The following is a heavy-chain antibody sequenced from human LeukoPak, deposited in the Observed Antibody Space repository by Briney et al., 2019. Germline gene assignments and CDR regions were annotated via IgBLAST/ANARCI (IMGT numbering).Heavy chain of an antibody. CDR3: ATDIVVVPGAIGFDY. D-gene: IGHD2-2*02. CDR2: ISGSGGST. V-gene: IGHV3-23*01. J-gene: IGHJ4*02. CDR1: GFIFSSYA. Sequence: GGALRLSRPASGFIFSSYAMSWVRPAPGKGLEWASGISGSGGSTYYADSVKGRLTISRDNAKNSLYLQMNSLRAEDTAVYYCATDIVVVPGAIGFDYWGQGILVTVSS.